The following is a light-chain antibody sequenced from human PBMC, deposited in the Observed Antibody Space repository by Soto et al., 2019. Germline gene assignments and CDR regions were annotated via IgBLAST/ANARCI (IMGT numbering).Light chain of an antibody. CDR3: QQYNTYST. CDR1: QGIRND. CDR2: AAS. Sequence: DIQMTQSLSSLSASVGDRVTITCRASQGIRNDLGWYQQKPGKATKRLIYAASSLQSGVPSRFSGSGSATEFTLTISSLQPEDFATYYCQQYNTYSTVGQGTKVDSK. V-gene: IGKV1-17*01. J-gene: IGKJ1*01.